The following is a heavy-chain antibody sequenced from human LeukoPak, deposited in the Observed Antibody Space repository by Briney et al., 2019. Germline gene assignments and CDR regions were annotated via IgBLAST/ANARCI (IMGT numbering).Heavy chain of an antibody. CDR2: ISGSGVTL. CDR1: GLSFSDSY. Sequence: GGSLRLSCAASGLSFSDSYMSWIRHVPGKGLEWVSYISGSGVTLYYADSVKGRFIISRDNAKNSVYLQMHGLGAADTALYFCARGGKMADYWGQGTLVTVSS. CDR3: ARGGKMADY. D-gene: IGHD5-24*01. J-gene: IGHJ4*02. V-gene: IGHV3-11*01.